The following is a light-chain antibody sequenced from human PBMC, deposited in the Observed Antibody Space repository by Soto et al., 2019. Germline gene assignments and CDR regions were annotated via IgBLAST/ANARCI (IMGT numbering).Light chain of an antibody. CDR3: QQRTNWPPLT. CDR1: QSVRSY. Sequence: EVVLTQSPATLSLSPGERATLSCRASQSVRSYLAWFQHKPGQAPRLLIYDASNMATGIPGRFSGSGFGTDFTLTISSLEPEDFGVYYCQQRTNWPPLTFGGGTRVEIK. V-gene: IGKV3-11*01. CDR2: DAS. J-gene: IGKJ4*01.